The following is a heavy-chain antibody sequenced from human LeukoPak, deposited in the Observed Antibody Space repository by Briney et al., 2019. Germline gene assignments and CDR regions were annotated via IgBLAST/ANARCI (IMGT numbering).Heavy chain of an antibody. D-gene: IGHD3-9*01. J-gene: IGHJ4*02. Sequence: ASVKVSCTGSGGTFSNYAISWVRHAPGQGLEWMGRIIPHLAIADYAQKFQGRVTITADKSTSTAYMEVSSLRSEDTAVYYCASGSRIRYFAWPHTTGDYWGQGTLVTVSS. CDR1: GGTFSNYA. CDR2: IIPHLAIA. CDR3: ASGSRIRYFAWPHTTGDY. V-gene: IGHV1-69*04.